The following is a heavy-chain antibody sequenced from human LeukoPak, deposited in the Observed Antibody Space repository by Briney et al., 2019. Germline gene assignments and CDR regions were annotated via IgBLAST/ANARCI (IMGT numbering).Heavy chain of an antibody. D-gene: IGHD3-22*01. Sequence: SETLSLTCAVYGGSFSSYYWSWIRQPPGKGLEWIGEINHSGSTNYNPSLKSRVTISVDTSKNQFSLKLSSVTAADTAVYYCARGVTDDSSGYYQFDYWGQGTLVTVSS. CDR3: ARGVTDDSSGYYQFDY. CDR2: INHSGST. J-gene: IGHJ4*02. V-gene: IGHV4-34*01. CDR1: GGSFSSYY.